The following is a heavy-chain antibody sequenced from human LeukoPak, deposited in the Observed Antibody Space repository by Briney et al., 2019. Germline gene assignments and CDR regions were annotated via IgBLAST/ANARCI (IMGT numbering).Heavy chain of an antibody. CDR3: ARVGVRGVATYYFDY. CDR2: INHSGST. V-gene: IGHV4-34*01. Sequence: SETLSLTCAVYGGSFSGYYWSWIRQPPGKGLEWIGEINHSGSTNYNPSLKSRVTISVDTSKNQFSLKLSSVTAADTAVYYCARVGVRGVATYYFDYWGQGTLVTVSS. J-gene: IGHJ4*02. CDR1: GGSFSGYY. D-gene: IGHD3-10*01.